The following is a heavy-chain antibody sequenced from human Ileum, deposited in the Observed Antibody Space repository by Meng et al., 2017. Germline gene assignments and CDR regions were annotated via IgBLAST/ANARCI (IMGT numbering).Heavy chain of an antibody. V-gene: IGHV6-1*01. CDR2: TYYRSKWYN. D-gene: IGHD2-15*01. Sequence: SEPLSLTCAISGDSVSSNSAVWIWIRQSPSRGLEWLGRTYYRSKWYNDYAVSVNSRITINSDTSKNQFSLQLKSVSPEDTAVYYCARGGWNYYGMDVWGQGTTVTVSS. J-gene: IGHJ6*02. CDR3: ARGGWNYYGMDV. CDR1: GDSVSSNSAV.